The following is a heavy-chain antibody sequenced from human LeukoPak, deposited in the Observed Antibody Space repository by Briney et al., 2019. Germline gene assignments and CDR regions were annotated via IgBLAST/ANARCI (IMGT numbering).Heavy chain of an antibody. V-gene: IGHV1-2*02. CDR1: GYTFTGYY. CDR3: ARAGGKNQAGRFDY. Sequence: ASVKVSCKASGYTFTGYYMHWVRQAPGQGLEWMGWINPNSGGTNYAQKFQGRVTMTRDTSISTAYMELSRLRSDDTAVYYCARAGGKNQAGRFDYWGQGTLVTVPS. D-gene: IGHD3-10*01. CDR2: INPNSGGT. J-gene: IGHJ4*02.